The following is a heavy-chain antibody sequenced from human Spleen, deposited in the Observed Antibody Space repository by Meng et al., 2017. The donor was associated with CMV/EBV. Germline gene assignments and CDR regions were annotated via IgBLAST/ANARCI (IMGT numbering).Heavy chain of an antibody. J-gene: IGHJ4*02. CDR3: ARDLDDAGPYYFDY. CDR1: GFTFSSYG. V-gene: IGHV3-21*01. Sequence: SGFTFSSYGMKWVRRAPRKGLEWVSSISSSSSYIYYADSVKGRFTISRDNAKNSLYLQMNSLRAEDTAVYYCARDLDDAGPYYFDYWGQGTLVTVSS. CDR2: ISSSSSYI. D-gene: IGHD1-1*01.